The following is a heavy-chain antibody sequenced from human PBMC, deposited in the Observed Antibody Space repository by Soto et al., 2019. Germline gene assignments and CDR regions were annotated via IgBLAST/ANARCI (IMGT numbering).Heavy chain of an antibody. V-gene: IGHV4-30-2*06. Sequence: PSETVSLTCTVSGGSITIGGYSLTWIRQSPGKGLEWIGYTYQSGSAYYTPSLKSRVTISVDRSKNQFSLNLTSVTAADTAVYYCARDAYGMDVWGQGTTVTLSS. CDR2: TYQSGSA. J-gene: IGHJ6*02. CDR3: ARDAYGMDV. CDR1: GGSITIGGYS.